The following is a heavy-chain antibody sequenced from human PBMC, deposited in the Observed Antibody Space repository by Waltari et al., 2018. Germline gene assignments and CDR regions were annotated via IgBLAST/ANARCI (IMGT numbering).Heavy chain of an antibody. V-gene: IGHV4-39*07. D-gene: IGHD3-9*01. CDR1: GGSISSSSYY. CDR3: ARGDILTGDYYYYYGMDV. J-gene: IGHJ6*02. Sequence: QLQLQESGPGLVKPSETLSLTCTVSGGSISSSSYYWGWIRQPPGKGLEWIGSIYYRGRTHHHPPLKSRVTISVDTSNNQFSLKLSSVTAADTAVYYCARGDILTGDYYYYYGMDVWGQGTTVTVSS. CDR2: IYYRGRT.